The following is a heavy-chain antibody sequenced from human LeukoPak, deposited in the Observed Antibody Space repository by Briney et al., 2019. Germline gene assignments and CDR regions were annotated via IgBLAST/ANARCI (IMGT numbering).Heavy chain of an antibody. J-gene: IGHJ4*02. D-gene: IGHD3-3*01. V-gene: IGHV3-23*01. Sequence: GGSLRLSCAASGFTFSSYAMSWVRQAPGKGLEWVSAISGSGGSTYYADSVKGRFTISRDNAKNSLYLQMNSLRAEDMALYYCAKDLSYDFWSGYYDYWGQGTLVTVSS. CDR3: AKDLSYDFWSGYYDY. CDR1: GFTFSSYA. CDR2: ISGSGGST.